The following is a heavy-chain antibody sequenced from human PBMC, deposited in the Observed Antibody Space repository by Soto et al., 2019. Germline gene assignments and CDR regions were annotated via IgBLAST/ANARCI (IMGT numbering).Heavy chain of an antibody. CDR1: GGSISSGGHY. J-gene: IGHJ4*02. CDR2: IYYSGST. D-gene: IGHD2-2*01. Sequence: QVQLQESGTGLVKPSQTLSLTCTVSGGSISSGGHYWSWIRQHPGKGLEWIGYIYYSGSTYYNPSLKSRVTISVDTSKNQFSLKLSSVTAADTAVYYCARGVVVVPAAGMYFDYWGQGTLVTVSS. V-gene: IGHV4-31*03. CDR3: ARGVVVVPAAGMYFDY.